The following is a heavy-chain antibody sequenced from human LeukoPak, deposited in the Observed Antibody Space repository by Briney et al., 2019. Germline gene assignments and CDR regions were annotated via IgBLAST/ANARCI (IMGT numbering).Heavy chain of an antibody. CDR2: LFDARKV. Sequence: PSETLSLTCTVSNGSMRRYYWTSIRQPAGEGLEWVGRLFDARKVNYNPSLGGRVTMSMDTSKNQFSLRMTSVTAADTAVYYCTRGFQGVYDYWGQGALVIVSS. J-gene: IGHJ4*02. CDR1: NGSMRRYY. D-gene: IGHD5/OR15-5a*01. V-gene: IGHV4-4*07. CDR3: TRGFQGVYDY.